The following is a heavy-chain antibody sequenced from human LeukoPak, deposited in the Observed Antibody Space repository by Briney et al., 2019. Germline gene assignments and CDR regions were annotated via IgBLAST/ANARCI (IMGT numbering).Heavy chain of an antibody. J-gene: IGHJ4*02. Sequence: GGSLRLSCTASGFTLCDYAMSWVRQAPGKGVEGVGFIRSKTYDGTTEYAASVKGTFTISRDDSKRIAYLQMNSLKTDDTAVYYCTRVWLQYFDYWGQGTLITVSS. D-gene: IGHD5-24*01. CDR1: GFTLCDYA. CDR3: TRVWLQYFDY. V-gene: IGHV3-49*04. CDR2: IRSKTYDGTT.